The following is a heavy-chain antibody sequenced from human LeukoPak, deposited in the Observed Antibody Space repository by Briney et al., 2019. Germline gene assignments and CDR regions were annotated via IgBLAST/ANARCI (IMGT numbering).Heavy chain of an antibody. CDR3: ARGLRYFDWLPRYYFDY. CDR1: GFTFSSYS. J-gene: IGHJ4*02. CDR2: ISSSSSYI. V-gene: IGHV3-21*01. D-gene: IGHD3-9*01. Sequence: GGSLRLSCAASGFTFSSYSMNWVRQAPGKGLEWVSSISSSSSYIYYADSVKGRFTISRDNAKNSLYLQMNSLRAEDTAVYYCARGLRYFDWLPRYYFDYWGQGTLVTVSS.